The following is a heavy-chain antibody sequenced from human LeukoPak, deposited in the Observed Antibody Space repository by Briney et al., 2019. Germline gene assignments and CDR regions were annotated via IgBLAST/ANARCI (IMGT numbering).Heavy chain of an antibody. Sequence: GASVKVSCKASGYTFTSYGISWVRQAPGQGLEWMGWISAYNGNTNYAQKLQGRVTMTTDTSTSTAYMELRSLRSDDTAVYYCARASWQWLDAGDFDYWGQGTLVTASS. J-gene: IGHJ4*02. CDR2: ISAYNGNT. V-gene: IGHV1-18*01. CDR1: GYTFTSYG. D-gene: IGHD6-19*01. CDR3: ARASWQWLDAGDFDY.